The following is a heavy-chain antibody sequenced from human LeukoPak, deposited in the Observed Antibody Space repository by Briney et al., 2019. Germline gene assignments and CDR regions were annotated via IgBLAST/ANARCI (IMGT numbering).Heavy chain of an antibody. Sequence: SETLSLTCTVSGGSISSYYWSWIRQPPGKGLEWIGYIYTSGSTNYNPSLKSRVTVSVDTSKNQFSLKLSSVTAADTAVYYCARRGSSGWYRSPDYFDYWGQGTLVTVSS. CDR1: GGSISSYY. V-gene: IGHV4-4*09. D-gene: IGHD6-19*01. CDR2: IYTSGST. CDR3: ARRGSSGWYRSPDYFDY. J-gene: IGHJ4*02.